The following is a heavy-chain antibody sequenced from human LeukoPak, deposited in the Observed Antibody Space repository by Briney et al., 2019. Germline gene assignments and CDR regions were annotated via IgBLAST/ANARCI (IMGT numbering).Heavy chain of an antibody. CDR2: ISSSGSTI. CDR1: GFTFRRYE. CDR3: ARDDAMGATIDY. D-gene: IGHD1-26*01. J-gene: IGHJ4*02. V-gene: IGHV3-48*03. Sequence: GGSLRLSCAASGFTFRRYEMNWVRQAPGKGREWVSYISSSGSTIYYADSVKGRFTISRENAKNSLYLQMNSLRAEDTAVYYCARDDAMGATIDYWGQGTLVTVSS.